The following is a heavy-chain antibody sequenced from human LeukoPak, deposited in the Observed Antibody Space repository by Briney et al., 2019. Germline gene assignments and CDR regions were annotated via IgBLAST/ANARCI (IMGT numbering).Heavy chain of an antibody. D-gene: IGHD2-21*02. CDR2: IYYSGST. V-gene: IGHV4-59*01. CDR1: GGSISRVY. J-gene: IGHJ4*02. CDR3: ARTWCGGDCYHDY. Sequence: PQTLSLTCTVSGGSISRVYSGWVRQPPGGWLGWIGHIYYSGSTNYNRSIQSRVTISVDTSKNQFSLKLSSVTAADTAVYYCARTWCGGDCYHDYWGQGTLVIVSS.